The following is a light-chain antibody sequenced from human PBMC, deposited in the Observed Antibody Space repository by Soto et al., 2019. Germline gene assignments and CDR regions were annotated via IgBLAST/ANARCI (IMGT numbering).Light chain of an antibody. J-gene: IGKJ4*01. CDR3: QQRSIWPLT. CDR2: ETS. CDR1: QDILKY. V-gene: IGKV1-39*01. Sequence: QMTQSPASLSASIRDQVTITCRASQDILKYVNWYQQKSGQAPKILIFETSSLERRVPTRFKGSGYGTSFSLTIDSLQPDDFATYFCQQRSIWPLTFGGGTRVE.